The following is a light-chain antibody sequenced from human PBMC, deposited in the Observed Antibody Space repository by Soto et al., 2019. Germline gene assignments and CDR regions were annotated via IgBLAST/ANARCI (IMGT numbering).Light chain of an antibody. Sequence: EIMMTQSPGTLSASPGERATLSCRASQSVSSNLAWYQQKPGQAPRLLIYAVSTRATGIPARFSGSGSGKEFTLTISSLQSEEFAVYYCQQYNKWPLTFGQGTKVEIK. J-gene: IGKJ1*01. V-gene: IGKV3-15*01. CDR2: AVS. CDR1: QSVSSN. CDR3: QQYNKWPLT.